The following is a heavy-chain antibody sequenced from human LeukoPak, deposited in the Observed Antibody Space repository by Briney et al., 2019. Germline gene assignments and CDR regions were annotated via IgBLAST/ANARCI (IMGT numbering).Heavy chain of an antibody. CDR2: IDYDSSNI. J-gene: IGHJ4*02. V-gene: IGHV3-21*01. D-gene: IGHD3-9*01. CDR3: TRDPLRYLRVGHYDY. CDR1: GFTFSTSG. Sequence: PGGSLRLSCAASGFTFSTSGMKWVRQAPGKGLEWVSPIDYDSSNIYYAASVRGRFNIPRDNARNSVYLQMDSLRVEDTAVYYCTRDPLRYLRVGHYDYWGEGPLVAVSS.